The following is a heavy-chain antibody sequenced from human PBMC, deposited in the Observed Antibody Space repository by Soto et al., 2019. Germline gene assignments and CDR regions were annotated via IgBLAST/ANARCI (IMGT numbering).Heavy chain of an antibody. V-gene: IGHV3-33*01. Sequence: QVQLVESGGGVVQPGRSLRLSCAASGFMFSSYGMHWVRQAPGKGLEWVAVIWSDGSNKYYADSVKGRFTISRDNSKNTVHLQMNSLRAEDTAVYYCARDQGAEYRVGFYSGYDNWFDPRGQGTLVTVSS. CDR1: GFMFSSYG. CDR2: IWSDGSNK. J-gene: IGHJ5*02. CDR3: ARDQGAEYRVGFYSGYDNWFDP. D-gene: IGHD5-12*01.